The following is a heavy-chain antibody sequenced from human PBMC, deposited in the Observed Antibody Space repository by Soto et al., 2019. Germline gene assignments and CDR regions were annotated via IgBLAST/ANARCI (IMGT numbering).Heavy chain of an antibody. CDR3: ASGISGQKGDYYYYYYMDV. J-gene: IGHJ6*03. Sequence: ASGKVSRKASGYTFTGYVLNWVRQATGQGHEWMGWMNPNSGNTGYAQKFQGGVAMTRNTSISTAYMELSSLRSEDTAVYYCASGISGQKGDYYYYYYMDVRGKGTPVTV. CDR2: MNPNSGNT. V-gene: IGHV1-8*02. D-gene: IGHD3-3*02. CDR1: GYTFTGYV.